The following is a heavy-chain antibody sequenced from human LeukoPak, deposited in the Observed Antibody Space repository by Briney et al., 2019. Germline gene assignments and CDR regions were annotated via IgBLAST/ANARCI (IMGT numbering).Heavy chain of an antibody. J-gene: IGHJ3*02. CDR3: AKDPLSCTSCLGTFEI. CDR2: VSSGGDRT. V-gene: IGHV3-23*01. CDR1: GFTFSSYF. D-gene: IGHD2-2*01. Sequence: GGSLRLSCAASGFTFSSYFMSWVRQAPGKGLEWVSSVSSGGDRTYCADSVKGRFTISRDNSKNTLYLEMNSLRAEDTAVYYCAKDPLSCTSCLGTFEIWGQGTMVTVSS.